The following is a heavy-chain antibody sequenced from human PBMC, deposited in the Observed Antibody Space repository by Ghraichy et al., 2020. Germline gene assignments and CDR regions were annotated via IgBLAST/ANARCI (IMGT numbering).Heavy chain of an antibody. J-gene: IGHJ4*02. V-gene: IGHV3-30*01. CDR3: AREGGTSGWCGYFDF. CDR1: RFTFSTSI. Sequence: GGSLRLSCTASRFTFSTSILHWVRQAPGKGLEWVAAMSYDGISKYHAESVKGRFTISRDSSKNTLYLQMNSLTGEDTAVYYCAREGGTSGWCGYFDFWGQGTLVTVSS. D-gene: IGHD6-13*01. CDR2: MSYDGISK.